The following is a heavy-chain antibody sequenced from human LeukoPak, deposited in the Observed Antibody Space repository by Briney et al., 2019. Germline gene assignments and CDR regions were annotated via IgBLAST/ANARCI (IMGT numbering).Heavy chain of an antibody. CDR2: IYSGGST. CDR1: GFTVSSNY. Sequence: HPGGSLRLSCAASGFTVSSNYMSWVRQAPGKGLEWVSVIYSGGSTYYADSVKGRFTISRHNSKNTLYLQMNSLRAEDTAVYYCASIGPNYYYYSMDVWGQGTTVTVSS. CDR3: ASIGPNYYYYSMDV. J-gene: IGHJ6*02. V-gene: IGHV3-53*04.